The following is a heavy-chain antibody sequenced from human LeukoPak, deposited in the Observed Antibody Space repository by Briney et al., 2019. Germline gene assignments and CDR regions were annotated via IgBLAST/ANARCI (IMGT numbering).Heavy chain of an antibody. CDR2: IYTSGST. CDR1: GVSISSYY. J-gene: IGHJ5*02. CDR3: ARGIPRGYCSGGSCRGHWFDP. D-gene: IGHD2-15*01. Sequence: SETLSLTCTVSGVSISSYYWSWIRQPAGKGLEWIGRIYTSGSTNYNPSLKSRVTMSVDTSKNQFSLKLSSVTAADTAVYYCARGIPRGYCSGGSCRGHWFDPWGQGTLVTVSS. V-gene: IGHV4-4*07.